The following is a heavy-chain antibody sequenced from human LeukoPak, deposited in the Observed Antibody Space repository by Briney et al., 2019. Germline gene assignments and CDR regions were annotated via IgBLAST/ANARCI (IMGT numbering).Heavy chain of an antibody. D-gene: IGHD5-12*01. CDR1: RGTFSNYA. V-gene: IGHV1-69*13. CDR3: ARTSHYVDIAATIPYGIYYFDY. CDR2: IIPIFGTA. Sequence: ASVKVSRKTSRGTFSNYAISWVRQAPGQGLEWMGRIIPIFGTANYAQKFQGRVTINADEFTSTVYMELRSLRSDDTAVYYCARTSHYVDIAATIPYGIYYFDYWGQGTLVTVSS. J-gene: IGHJ4*02.